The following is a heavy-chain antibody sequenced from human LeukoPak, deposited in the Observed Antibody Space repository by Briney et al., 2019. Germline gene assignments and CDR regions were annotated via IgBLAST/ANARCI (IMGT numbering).Heavy chain of an antibody. J-gene: IGHJ4*02. CDR3: ARGGIYSQEFDS. V-gene: IGHV3-21*01. D-gene: IGHD6-13*01. Sequence: GGSLRLSCAASGFTFSSYSMNWVRQAPGKGLEWVSSISTTSDYIYYADSLKGRLTISRDNAKNSLYLQMNSLRAEDTAVYYCARGGIYSQEFDSWGQGTLVTVPS. CDR1: GFTFSSYS. CDR2: ISTTSDYI.